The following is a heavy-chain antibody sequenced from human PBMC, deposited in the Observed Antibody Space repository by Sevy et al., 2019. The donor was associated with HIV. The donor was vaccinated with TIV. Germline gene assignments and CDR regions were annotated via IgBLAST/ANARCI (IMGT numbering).Heavy chain of an antibody. J-gene: IGHJ4*02. Sequence: ASVKVSCKASGYTFTGYYMHWVRQAPGQGLEWMGRINPNSGGTNYAQKFQGRVTMTRDTSISTAYMELSRLRSDDTAVYYCARDTDGSSWTNYFDYWGQGTLVTVSS. CDR3: ARDTDGSSWTNYFDY. CDR2: INPNSGGT. CDR1: GYTFTGYY. D-gene: IGHD6-13*01. V-gene: IGHV1-2*06.